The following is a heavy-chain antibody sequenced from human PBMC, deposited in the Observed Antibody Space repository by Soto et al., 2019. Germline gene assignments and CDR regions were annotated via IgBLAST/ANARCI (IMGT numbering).Heavy chain of an antibody. CDR1: SGSLSGYY. CDR3: ARAPKVSGSAQTRPDF. J-gene: IGHJ4*02. D-gene: IGHD6-6*01. Sequence: SGTLDLTCSLYSGSLSGYYWSWIRQPPGKGLEWIGEISPSGTTNYSPSLKSRVSISVDTSKNQFSLNLTSLTAADTAVYYCARAPKVSGSAQTRPDFWGQGSLVTVSS. V-gene: IGHV4-34*01. CDR2: ISPSGTT.